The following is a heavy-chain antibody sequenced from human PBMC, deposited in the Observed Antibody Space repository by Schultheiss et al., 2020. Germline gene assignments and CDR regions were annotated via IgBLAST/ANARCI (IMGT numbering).Heavy chain of an antibody. V-gene: IGHV4-31*03. J-gene: IGHJ6*03. Sequence: SETLSLTCTVSGGSISSGGYYWSWIRQHPGKGLEWIGYIYYSGSTYYNPSLKSRVTISVDTSKNQFSLKLSSVTAADTAVYYCARSTRDFWSGYYTGDGYYYYYYMDVWGKGTTVTVSS. D-gene: IGHD3-3*01. CDR2: IYYSGST. CDR3: ARSTRDFWSGYYTGDGYYYYYYMDV. CDR1: GGSISSGGYY.